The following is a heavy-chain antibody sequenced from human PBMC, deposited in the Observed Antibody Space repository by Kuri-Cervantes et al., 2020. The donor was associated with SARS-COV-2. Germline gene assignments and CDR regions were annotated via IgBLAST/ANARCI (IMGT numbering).Heavy chain of an antibody. CDR1: GFTFDDYG. CDR2: INWNGGST. J-gene: IGHJ6*03. CDR3: ARDGLDVAYYYYMDV. Sequence: GESLKISCAASGFTFDDYGMSWVRQAPGKGLEWVSGINWNGGSTGYADSMKGRFTISRDNAKNSLYLQMNSLRAEDTAVYYCARDGLDVAYYYYMDVWGKGTTVTVSS. V-gene: IGHV3-20*04.